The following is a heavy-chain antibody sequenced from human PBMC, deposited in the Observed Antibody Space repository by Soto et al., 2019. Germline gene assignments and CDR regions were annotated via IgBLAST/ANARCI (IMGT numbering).Heavy chain of an antibody. Sequence: AGGTLRDSRCGSGVTLSTEAHSVGRPRPGKGLEWFSAISGSGGSTYYADSVKGRFTISRDNSKNTLYLQMNSLRAEDTAVYYCAKVSVCSYGSGSYYNPWFVSCGQGPLVSVSS. CDR2: ISGSGGST. V-gene: IGHV3-23*01. J-gene: IGHJ5*01. CDR1: GVTLSTEA. D-gene: IGHD3-10*01. CDR3: AKVSVCSYGSGSYYNPWFVS.